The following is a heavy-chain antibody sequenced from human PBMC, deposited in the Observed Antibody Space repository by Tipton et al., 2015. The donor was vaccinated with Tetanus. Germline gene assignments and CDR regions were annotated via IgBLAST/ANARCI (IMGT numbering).Heavy chain of an antibody. J-gene: IGHJ6*03. CDR3: ARDRGEDWTNFYYMDV. D-gene: IGHD3/OR15-3a*01. CDR1: GFIFSNYW. CDR2: INRNGGGK. V-gene: IGHV3-7*01. Sequence: LSLTCSASGFIFSNYWMSWVRQAPGKGLEWVANINRNGGGKYYVDSVKGRFTISRDEAKKSVYLEMSSLTVGDTAVYYCARDRGEDWTNFYYMDVWGKGATVTVSS.